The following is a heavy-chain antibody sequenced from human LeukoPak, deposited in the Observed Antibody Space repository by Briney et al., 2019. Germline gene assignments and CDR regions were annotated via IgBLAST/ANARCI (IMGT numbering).Heavy chain of an antibody. CDR1: GLTLATSC. J-gene: IGHJ3*02. CDR3: ARDSVLRYFDWSGALDI. V-gene: IGHV3-33*01. CDR2: IWSEGNKT. Sequence: SGRSLRPSRVAGGLTLATSCFHWVRQAPGKGMEWEVVIWSEGNKTFYADSVKARFTVSSAESRNTFKLPMNSLRAQHTAVYYCARDSVLRYFDWSGALDIWGQGTLVTVSS. D-gene: IGHD3-9*01.